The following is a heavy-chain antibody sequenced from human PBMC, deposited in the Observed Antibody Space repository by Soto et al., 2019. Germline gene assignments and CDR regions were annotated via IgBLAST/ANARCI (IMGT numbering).Heavy chain of an antibody. J-gene: IGHJ4*02. CDR1: GYTFKNYG. D-gene: IGHD6-19*01. V-gene: IGHV1-18*01. Sequence: QVQLVQSGPEVKNPGASVKVSCKASGYTFKNYGIKWVRQAPGQGLEWVGWITTYNGNRYSAEKFQGRVTMTTDTSTSTTYMELRSFTSDDTGVYYCARDAQPKGVAADGASDYWGQGTLVTVPS. CDR2: ITTYNGNR. CDR3: ARDAQPKGVAADGASDY.